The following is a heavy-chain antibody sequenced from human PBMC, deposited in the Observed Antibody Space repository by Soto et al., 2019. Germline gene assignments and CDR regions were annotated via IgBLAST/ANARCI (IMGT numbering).Heavy chain of an antibody. CDR3: ARRTGMYY. D-gene: IGHD1-20*01. J-gene: IGHJ4*02. Sequence: EVQLVESGGGLVQPGGSLRLSCAASGFTFSSYWMTWVRQAPGKGLEWVASIKEDGSDKYYVDSVKGRFTISRDNAKNSLYVQMNSLRAEDTAVYYCARRTGMYYWGQGTLVTVSS. V-gene: IGHV3-7*02. CDR2: IKEDGSDK. CDR1: GFTFSSYW.